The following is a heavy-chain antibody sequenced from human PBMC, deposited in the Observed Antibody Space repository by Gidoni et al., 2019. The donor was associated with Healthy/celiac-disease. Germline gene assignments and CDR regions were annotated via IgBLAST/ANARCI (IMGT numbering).Heavy chain of an antibody. J-gene: IGHJ4*02. V-gene: IGHV1-8*01. D-gene: IGHD3-3*01. CDR1: GYTFPSYD. CDR3: ARGHDFWSGYYV. CDR2: MNHHSGNT. Sequence: QVQLVQSGAEVKKPGASVKVSCQASGYTFPSYDTNWVRQATGQGLEWMGWMNHHSGNTGYAQKFQGRVTMTRNTYISTADMELSSLRSEDTAVYYCARGHDFWSGYYVWGQGTLVTVSS.